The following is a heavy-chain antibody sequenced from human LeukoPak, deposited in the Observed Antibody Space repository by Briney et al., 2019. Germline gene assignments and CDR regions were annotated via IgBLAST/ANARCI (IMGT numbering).Heavy chain of an antibody. CDR1: GGSFSGYY. CDR3: ARPYSSGWYGWAFDI. Sequence: SETLSLTCAVYGGSFSGYYWSWLRQPPGKGLEWIGYIYYSGSTNYNPSLKSRVTISVDTSKNQFSLKLSSVTAADTAVYYCARPYSSGWYGWAFDIWGQGTMVTVSS. CDR2: IYYSGST. D-gene: IGHD6-19*01. V-gene: IGHV4-59*08. J-gene: IGHJ3*02.